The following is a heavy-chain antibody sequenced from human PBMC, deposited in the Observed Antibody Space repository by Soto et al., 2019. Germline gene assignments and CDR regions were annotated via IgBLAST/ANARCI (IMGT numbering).Heavy chain of an antibody. J-gene: IGHJ6*02. CDR3: ARDQVPPGYYYYGMDV. Sequence: PGGSLRLSCAASGFTFSSYSMNWVRQAPGKGLEWVSSISSSSSYIYYADSVKGRFTISRDNAKNSLYLQMNSLRAEDTAVYYCARDQVPPGYYYYGMDVWGQGTTVTVSS. V-gene: IGHV3-21*01. CDR2: ISSSSSYI. CDR1: GFTFSSYS.